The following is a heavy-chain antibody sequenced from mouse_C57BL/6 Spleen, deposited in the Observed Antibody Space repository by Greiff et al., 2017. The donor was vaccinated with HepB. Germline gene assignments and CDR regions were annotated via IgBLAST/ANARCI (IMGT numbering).Heavy chain of an antibody. D-gene: IGHD1-1*01. J-gene: IGHJ1*03. CDR3: AIPITTVVATRYFDV. CDR1: GYTFTGYW. CDR2: ILPGSGST. Sequence: QVQLKQSGAELMKPGASVKLSCKATGYTFTGYWIEWVKQRPGHGLEWIGEILPGSGSTNYNEKFKGKATFTADTSSNTAYMQLSSPTTEDSAIYYCAIPITTVVATRYFDVWGTGTTVTVSS. V-gene: IGHV1-9*01.